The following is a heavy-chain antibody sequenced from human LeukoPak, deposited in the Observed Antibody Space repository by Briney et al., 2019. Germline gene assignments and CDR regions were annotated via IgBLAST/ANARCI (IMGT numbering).Heavy chain of an antibody. Sequence: GASVKVSCKASGGTFSSYAISWVRQAPGQGLEWMGGIIPIFGTENYAQKFQGRVTITADESTSTAYMELSSLRSEDTAVYYCARGPLGWDTAMLGIDYWGQGTLVTVSS. CDR3: ARGPLGWDTAMLGIDY. J-gene: IGHJ4*02. D-gene: IGHD5-18*01. CDR2: IIPIFGTE. V-gene: IGHV1-69*13. CDR1: GGTFSSYA.